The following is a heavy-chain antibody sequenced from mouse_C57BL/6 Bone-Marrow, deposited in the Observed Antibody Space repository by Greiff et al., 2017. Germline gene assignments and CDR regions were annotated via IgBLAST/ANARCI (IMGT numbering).Heavy chain of an antibody. Sequence: QVQLQQPGAELVKPGASVTMSCKASGYTFTSYWITWVKPRPGQGLEWIGDIYPGSGSTNYNAKFKSKATLTVDTSSSTAYMQLSSLTSEDSAVYYCARPHWYFDVWGTGTTVTVSS. CDR1: GYTFTSYW. CDR3: ARPHWYFDV. CDR2: IYPGSGST. V-gene: IGHV1-55*01. J-gene: IGHJ1*03.